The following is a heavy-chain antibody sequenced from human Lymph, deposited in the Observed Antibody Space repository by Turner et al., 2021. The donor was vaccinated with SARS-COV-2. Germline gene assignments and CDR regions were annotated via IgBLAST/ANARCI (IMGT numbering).Heavy chain of an antibody. CDR2: SYYSGST. V-gene: IGHV4-31*03. CDR3: ARVRSAAGFWCFDL. D-gene: IGHD6-13*01. Sequence: QVQLQESGPGLVKPSQTLSLPCTVSGGSISSGGYYWSWIRQHPGKGLEWIGYSYYSGSTYYNPSLKSRVTISVDTSKNQFSLKLSSVTAADTAVYYCARVRSAAGFWCFDLWGRGTLVTVSS. CDR1: GGSISSGGYY. J-gene: IGHJ2*01.